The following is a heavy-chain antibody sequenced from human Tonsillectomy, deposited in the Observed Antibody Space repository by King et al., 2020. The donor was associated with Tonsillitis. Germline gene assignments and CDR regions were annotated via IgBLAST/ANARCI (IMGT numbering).Heavy chain of an antibody. J-gene: IGHJ1*01. D-gene: IGHD3-22*01. CDR3: VKLTYDSSAYPF. CDR2: ISSNGGIT. Sequence: VQLVESGGGLVQPGGSLRLACSASGFTFSYYTMHWVRQAPGKGLEYVSAISSNGGITYYADSVKGRVTISRDDSKNTLYVQMSSLRAEDTAVYYCVKLTYDSSAYPFWGQGTLVTVSS. CDR1: GFTFSYYT. V-gene: IGHV3-64*05.